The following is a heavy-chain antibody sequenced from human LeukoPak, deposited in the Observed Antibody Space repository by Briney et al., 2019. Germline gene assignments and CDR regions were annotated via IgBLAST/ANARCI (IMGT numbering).Heavy chain of an antibody. CDR3: ARNYRFALDYYYMDV. J-gene: IGHJ6*03. V-gene: IGHV1-46*01. D-gene: IGHD4-11*01. Sequence: ASVKVSCTASGYIFTYYFIHWVRQAPGQGLEWMGIINPSGGSTNYAQKFQGRVTMTRDTSTSTVYMELSSLRSEDTAVYYCARNYRFALDYYYMDVWGKGTTVTISS. CDR2: INPSGGST. CDR1: GYIFTYYF.